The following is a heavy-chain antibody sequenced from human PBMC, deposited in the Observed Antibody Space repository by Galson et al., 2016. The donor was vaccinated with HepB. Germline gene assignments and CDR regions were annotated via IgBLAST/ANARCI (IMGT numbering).Heavy chain of an antibody. Sequence: SLRLSCAVSGFTVSTYNMHWVRQAPGKGPEWIAFTSSSSGVTFYADSVKGRFTISRDNANNSLYLQMNSLRDEDTAVYYCASPGGWFRNWGQGTLVPVSS. J-gene: IGHJ4*02. D-gene: IGHD6-19*01. CDR3: ASPGGWFRN. CDR2: TSSSSGVT. V-gene: IGHV3-48*02. CDR1: GFTVSTYN.